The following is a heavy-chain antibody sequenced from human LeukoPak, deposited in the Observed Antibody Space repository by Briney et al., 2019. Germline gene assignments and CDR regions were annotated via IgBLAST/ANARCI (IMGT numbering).Heavy chain of an antibody. V-gene: IGHV3-23*01. Sequence: GGSLRLSCAASGFTFSTYAMNWVRQAPGKGLEWVSAISGSGGSTYYADSVKGRFTISRDNSKNTVHLQMNSLRVEDTAIYYRAKRWSYYFDYWGQGTLVTVSS. CDR2: ISGSGGST. J-gene: IGHJ4*02. D-gene: IGHD1-26*01. CDR1: GFTFSTYA. CDR3: AKRWSYYFDY.